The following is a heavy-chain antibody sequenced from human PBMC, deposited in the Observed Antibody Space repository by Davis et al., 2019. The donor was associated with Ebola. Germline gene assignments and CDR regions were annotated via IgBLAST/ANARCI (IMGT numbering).Heavy chain of an antibody. V-gene: IGHV3-7*01. CDR2: IKQDGSEK. Sequence: PGGSLRLSCAASGFTFSSYWMSWVRQAPGKGLEWVANIKQDGSEKYYVDSVKGRFTISRDNAKNSLYLQMNSLRAEDTAVYYCARNYDILTGYYLSLFDYWGQGTLVTVSS. CDR1: GFTFSSYW. J-gene: IGHJ4*02. D-gene: IGHD3-9*01. CDR3: ARNYDILTGYYLSLFDY.